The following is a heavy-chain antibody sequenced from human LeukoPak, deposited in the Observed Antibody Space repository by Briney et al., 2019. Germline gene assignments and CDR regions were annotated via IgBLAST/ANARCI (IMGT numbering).Heavy chain of an antibody. J-gene: IGHJ4*02. CDR1: GSTFSDYS. CDR3: ARETSTYYYDSSDYYYFDS. D-gene: IGHD3-22*01. V-gene: IGHV3-69-1*01. CDR2: STSSTHT. Sequence: PGGSLRLSCGASGSTFSDYSMNWVRQAPGKGLEWVASSTSSTHTYYADSVRGRFTISRDNANKLLFLQMNSLRAEDTAVYYCARETSTYYYDSSDYYYFDSWGRGTLVTVSS.